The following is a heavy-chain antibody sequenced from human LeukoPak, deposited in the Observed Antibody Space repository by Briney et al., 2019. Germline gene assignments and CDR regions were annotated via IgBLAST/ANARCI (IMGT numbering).Heavy chain of an antibody. D-gene: IGHD3-22*01. J-gene: IGHJ4*02. CDR1: GFIFSNSA. Sequence: PGGSLRLSCAASGFIFSNSAMHWVRQAPGKGLEWVAVVSYDGSNKYYADSVKGRFTISRDNSKSTLYLQMNSLRAEDTAVYYCARAFTSTGYYYVEYWGQGTLVTVSS. CDR3: ARAFTSTGYYYVEY. CDR2: VSYDGSNK. V-gene: IGHV3-30*03.